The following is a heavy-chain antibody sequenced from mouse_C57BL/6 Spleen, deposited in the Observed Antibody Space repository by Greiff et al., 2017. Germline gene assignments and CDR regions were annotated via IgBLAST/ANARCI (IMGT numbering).Heavy chain of an antibody. CDR3: ARYDGSWFAY. CDR2: IDPSDSET. V-gene: IGHV1-52*01. Sequence: QVQLKQPGAELVRPGSSVKLSCKASGYTFTSYWMHWVKQRPIQGLEWIGNIDPSDSETHYNQKFKDKATLTVDKSSSTAYMQLSSLTSEDSAVYYCARYDGSWFAYWGQGTLVTVSA. D-gene: IGHD2-3*01. CDR1: GYTFTSYW. J-gene: IGHJ3*01.